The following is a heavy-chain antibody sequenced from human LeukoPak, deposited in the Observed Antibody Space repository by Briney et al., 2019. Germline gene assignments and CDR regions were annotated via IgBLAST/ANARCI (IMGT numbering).Heavy chain of an antibody. Sequence: ASETLSLTCTVFGDSVSTYSWSWIRQPAGEGLEWIGRVYSNGNTNYNPSLKSRVTLSTDMSKNQVSLKLTSVTAADTATYYCARDFSSKNWFDTWGQGTLVTVSS. J-gene: IGHJ5*02. CDR1: GDSVSTYS. V-gene: IGHV4-4*07. CDR2: VYSNGNT. D-gene: IGHD2/OR15-2a*01. CDR3: ARDFSSKNWFDT.